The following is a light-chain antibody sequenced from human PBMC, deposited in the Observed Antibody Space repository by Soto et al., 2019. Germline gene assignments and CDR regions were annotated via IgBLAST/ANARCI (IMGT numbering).Light chain of an antibody. CDR3: AAWDDSRNGPV. J-gene: IGLJ2*01. V-gene: IGLV1-44*01. Sequence: QSVLTQPPSASGTPGQRVTISCSGGSSNIGTNTVNWYQQLPGTAPKLLIYSSDQRPSGVPDRFSGSKSGASASLAISGLQSEDEADYYCAAWDDSRNGPVFGGGTQLTVL. CDR1: SSNIGTNT. CDR2: SSD.